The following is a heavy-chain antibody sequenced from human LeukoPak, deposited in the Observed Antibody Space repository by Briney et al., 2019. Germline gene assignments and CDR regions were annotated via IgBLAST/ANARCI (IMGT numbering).Heavy chain of an antibody. CDR2: INPDGGNT. J-gene: IGHJ6*03. D-gene: IGHD3-10*01. CDR1: GYTFTNSY. Sequence: ASVKVSCKASGYTFTNSYIHWVRQAPGQVLEWMGLINPDGGNTNYAQNFQGRVTLTRDTSTSTVYMELSSLRSDDTAVYYCARGVRHYGSGSYYFPRMDVWGKGTTVTISS. CDR3: ARGVRHYGSGSYYFPRMDV. V-gene: IGHV1-46*01.